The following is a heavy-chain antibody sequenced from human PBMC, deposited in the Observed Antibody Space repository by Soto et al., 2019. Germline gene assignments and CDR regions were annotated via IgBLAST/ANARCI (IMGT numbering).Heavy chain of an antibody. D-gene: IGHD4-17*01. CDR1: GFTFSSYS. J-gene: IGHJ6*03. CDR3: ARDKYTVTREGGYYYYMDV. Sequence: GGSLRLSCAASGFTFSSYSMNWVRQAPGKGLEWVSYISSSSSTIYYADSVKGRFTISRDNAKNSLYLQMNSLRAEDTAVYYCARDKYTVTREGGYYYYMDVWGKGTTVTVSS. V-gene: IGHV3-48*01. CDR2: ISSSSSTI.